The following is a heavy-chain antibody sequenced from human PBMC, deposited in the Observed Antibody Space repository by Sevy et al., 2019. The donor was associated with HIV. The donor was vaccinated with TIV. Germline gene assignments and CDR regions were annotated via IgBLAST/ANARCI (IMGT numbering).Heavy chain of an antibody. CDR2: ISYNGRNQ. Sequence: GGSLRLSCAASGFTFSSYDMHWVRQAPGKGLEWVAVISYNGRNQYYADSVKGRFTISKDDSKNTLYLQLNSLRAEDTAVYYCARFVGYCSGGRCSIIDFWGQGTLVTVSS. V-gene: IGHV3-30*03. CDR1: GFTFSSYD. CDR3: ARFVGYCSGGRCSIIDF. D-gene: IGHD2-15*01. J-gene: IGHJ4*02.